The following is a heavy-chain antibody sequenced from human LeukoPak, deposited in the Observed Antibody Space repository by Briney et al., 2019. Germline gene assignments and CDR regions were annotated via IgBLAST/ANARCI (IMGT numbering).Heavy chain of an antibody. V-gene: IGHV4-39*07. CDR1: GGSISSSSYY. CDR2: IYYSGST. Sequence: KTSETLSLTCTVSGGSISSSSYYWGWIRQPPGKGLEWFGSIYYSGSTYYNPSLKSRVTISVDTSKNQFSLKLSSVTAADTAVYYCARAPNRGQAMGYWGQGTLVTVSS. D-gene: IGHD7-27*01. J-gene: IGHJ4*02. CDR3: ARAPNRGQAMGY.